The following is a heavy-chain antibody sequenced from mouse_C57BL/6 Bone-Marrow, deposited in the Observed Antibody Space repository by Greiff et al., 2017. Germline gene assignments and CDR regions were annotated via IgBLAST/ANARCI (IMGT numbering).Heavy chain of an antibody. CDR3: ARSKYDYYAMDY. J-gene: IGHJ4*01. CDR1: GYTFTSYW. CDR2: IDPSDSYT. V-gene: IGHV1-69*01. D-gene: IGHD2-5*01. Sequence: VQLQQPGAELVMPGASVKLSCKASGYTFTSYWMHWVKQRPGQGLEWIGEIDPSDSYTNYNQKFKGKSTLTVDKSSSTAYMQLRSLTSEDSAVYYCARSKYDYYAMDYWGQGTSVTVSS.